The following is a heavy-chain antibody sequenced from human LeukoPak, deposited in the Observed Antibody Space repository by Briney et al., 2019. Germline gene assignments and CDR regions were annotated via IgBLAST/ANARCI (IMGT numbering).Heavy chain of an antibody. V-gene: IGHV3-48*03. Sequence: PGGSLRLSCAVSGFTFSNYEMNWVRQAPGKGMEWVSYISSSGRKIYYAASVKGRFTISRDNAKNSLYLQMNSLRAEDTAVYYCARGPRDPTEYCSGGRCAPTYEVWGQGTLVTVSS. D-gene: IGHD2-15*01. CDR3: ARGPRDPTEYCSGGRCAPTYEV. J-gene: IGHJ4*02. CDR1: GFTFSNYE. CDR2: ISSSGRKI.